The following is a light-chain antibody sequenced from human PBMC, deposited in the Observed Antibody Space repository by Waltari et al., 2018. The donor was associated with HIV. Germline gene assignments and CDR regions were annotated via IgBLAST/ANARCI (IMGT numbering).Light chain of an antibody. CDR3: RQANSFPYT. CDR1: QGISSC. Sequence: DIQLTLSPSSVSASVGDRVTITCRASQGISSCLTWYQHKPGKAPKLLIYAASSWERGVPLRFSGSGSGTDFTLTISSLQPEDYATYYCRQANSFPYTFGQGTKLESK. CDR2: AAS. V-gene: IGKV1-12*02. J-gene: IGKJ2*01.